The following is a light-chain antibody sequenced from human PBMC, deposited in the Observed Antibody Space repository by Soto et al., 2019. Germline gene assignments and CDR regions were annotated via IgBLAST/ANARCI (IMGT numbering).Light chain of an antibody. CDR2: GAF. V-gene: IGKV3-20*01. J-gene: IGKJ5*01. Sequence: VFTQSPDTLSLSPGERATLSCRASQSVVSSFLAWFQQRPGQAPRLLIYGAFNRATGIPDRFSGSGSGTDFTLTINRLEPEDFAVYYCQLYGRSPTWTFGQGTRLEIK. CDR3: QLYGRSPTWT. CDR1: QSVVSSF.